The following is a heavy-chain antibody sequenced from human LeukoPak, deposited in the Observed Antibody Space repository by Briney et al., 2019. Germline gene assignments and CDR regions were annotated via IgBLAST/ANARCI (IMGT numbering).Heavy chain of an antibody. D-gene: IGHD1-1*01. Sequence: GGSLRLSCAASGFTFSSYSMNWVRQAPGKGLEWVSAISGSGGSTYYADSVKGRFTISRDNSKNTLYLQMNSLRAEDTAVYYCAKDWPGTTGFDYWGQGTLVTVSS. CDR2: ISGSGGST. V-gene: IGHV3-23*01. J-gene: IGHJ4*01. CDR3: AKDWPGTTGFDY. CDR1: GFTFSSYS.